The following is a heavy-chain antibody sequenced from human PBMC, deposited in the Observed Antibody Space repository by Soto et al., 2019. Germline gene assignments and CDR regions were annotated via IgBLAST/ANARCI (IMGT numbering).Heavy chain of an antibody. CDR2: IYWNDDK. J-gene: IGHJ6*02. CDR3: AHATKDIDDRPQPYYYGMDV. CDR1: GFSLSTSGVG. Sequence: GSGPTLVNPTQTLTLTCTFSGFSLSTSGVGVGWIRQPPGKALEWLALIYWNDDKRYSPSLKSRLTITKDTSKNQVVLTMTNMDPVDTATYYCAHATKDIDDRPQPYYYGMDVWGQGTTVTVSS. V-gene: IGHV2-5*01.